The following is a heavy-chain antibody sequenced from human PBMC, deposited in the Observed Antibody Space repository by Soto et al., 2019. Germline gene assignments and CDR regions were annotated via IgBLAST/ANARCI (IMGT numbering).Heavy chain of an antibody. Sequence: SETLSLTCTVSGGSISSYYWSWIRQPPGKGLEWIGYIYYSGSTNYNPSLKSRVTISVDTSKNQFSLKLSSVTAADTAVYYCARETSSSWEDFDYWGQGTLVTVSS. CDR2: IYYSGST. J-gene: IGHJ4*02. CDR3: ARETSSSWEDFDY. V-gene: IGHV4-59*01. CDR1: GGSISSYY. D-gene: IGHD6-13*01.